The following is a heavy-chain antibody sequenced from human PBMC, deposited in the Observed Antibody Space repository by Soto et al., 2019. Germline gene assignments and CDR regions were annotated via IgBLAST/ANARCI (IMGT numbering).Heavy chain of an antibody. Sequence: GGSLRLSCAASGFTFSSYGMHWVRQAPGKGLEWVAVIWYDGSNKYYADSVKGRFTISRDNSKNTLYLQMNSLRAEDTAVYYCARDGGPYGSGSYGMDVWGQGTTVTVSS. CDR3: ARDGGPYGSGSYGMDV. V-gene: IGHV3-33*01. J-gene: IGHJ6*02. D-gene: IGHD3-10*01. CDR2: IWYDGSNK. CDR1: GFTFSSYG.